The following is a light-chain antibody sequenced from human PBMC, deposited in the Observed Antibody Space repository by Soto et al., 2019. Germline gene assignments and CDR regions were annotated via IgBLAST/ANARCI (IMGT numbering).Light chain of an antibody. CDR2: SAS. Sequence: DIQMTQSPSSLSASVGESVTMTCRTSQTINNCLNWYQQKPGKAPKLLVYSASTLQSGVPSRFSGSGSGTDFTLTISSLQPEDFATYYCQQLDSYPLTFGGGTKVDIK. CDR3: QQLDSYPLT. V-gene: IGKV1-39*01. CDR1: QTINNC. J-gene: IGKJ4*01.